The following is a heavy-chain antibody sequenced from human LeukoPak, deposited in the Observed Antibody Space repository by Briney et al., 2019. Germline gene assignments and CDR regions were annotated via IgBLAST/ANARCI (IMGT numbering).Heavy chain of an antibody. Sequence: ASVQVSCKASGNTFTGYYMHWVRQAPGQELDGMGLINSNSGGTIYGQKFEGRVPMTRDTSISSAYMELSRLRSDDTGVFYCARRQEYCRGGAYYDWGQGTLVTVSP. CDR3: ARRQEYCRGGAYYD. J-gene: IGHJ4*02. CDR1: GNTFTGYY. D-gene: IGHD2-15*01. CDR2: INSNSGGT. V-gene: IGHV1-2*02.